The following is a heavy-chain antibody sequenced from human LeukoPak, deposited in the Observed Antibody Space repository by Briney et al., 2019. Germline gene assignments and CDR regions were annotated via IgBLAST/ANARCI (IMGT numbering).Heavy chain of an antibody. CDR1: GYPFTSYG. V-gene: IGHV1-18*01. J-gene: IGHJ5*02. CDR3: ASTFFGPAATYNWFDP. Sequence: GASVKVSCKASGYPFTSYGISWVRQAPGQGLEWMGWISAYNGNTNYAQKLQGRVTMTTDTSTSTAYMELRSLRSDDTAVYYCASTFFGPAATYNWFDPWGQGTLVTVSS. CDR2: ISAYNGNT. D-gene: IGHD2-2*01.